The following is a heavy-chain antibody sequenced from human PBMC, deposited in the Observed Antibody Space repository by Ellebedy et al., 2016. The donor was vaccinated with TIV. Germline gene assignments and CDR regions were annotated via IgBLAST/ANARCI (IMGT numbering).Heavy chain of an antibody. CDR3: ARAIYGASYL. CDR1: GFTLSKYW. J-gene: IGHJ2*01. Sequence: GESLKISCTASGFTLSKYWMTWVRQAPGRGLEWVANINEDGTKKHFVDSVRGRFTISRDDAVNSLLLQMNSLGAEDSAVYYCARAIYGASYLWGRGTLVTVSS. CDR2: INEDGTKK. V-gene: IGHV3-7*01. D-gene: IGHD4-17*01.